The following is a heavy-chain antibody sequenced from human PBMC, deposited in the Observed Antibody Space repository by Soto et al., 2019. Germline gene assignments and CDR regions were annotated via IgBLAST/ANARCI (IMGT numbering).Heavy chain of an antibody. CDR2: IYHSGSI. CDR3: ARGGYYYDSRGYYAY. Sequence: PSETLSLTCAVSGGSISSGGYSWSWIRQPPGKGLEWIGYIYHSGSIYYNPSLKSRVTISVDRSKNQFSLKLSSVTAADTAVYYFARGGYYYDSRGYYAYWGQGTLVTVSS. J-gene: IGHJ4*02. CDR1: GGSISSGGYS. V-gene: IGHV4-30-2*01. D-gene: IGHD3-22*01.